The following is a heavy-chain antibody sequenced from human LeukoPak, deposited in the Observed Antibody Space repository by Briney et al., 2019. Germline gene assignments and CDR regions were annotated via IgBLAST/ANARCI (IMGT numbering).Heavy chain of an antibody. V-gene: IGHV3-48*01. CDR2: ISTVTGTA. J-gene: IGHJ6*03. CDR3: ARGVLVYYYYMDV. Sequence: GGSLRLSCAASGFIFSTYSMNWVRQAPGKGLEWVAHISTVTGTAHYADSVRGRFTISRDNAKNSLYLQLNSLRAEDTAAYYCARGVLVYYYYMDVWGKGTTVTVSS. CDR1: GFIFSTYS. D-gene: IGHD1-1*01.